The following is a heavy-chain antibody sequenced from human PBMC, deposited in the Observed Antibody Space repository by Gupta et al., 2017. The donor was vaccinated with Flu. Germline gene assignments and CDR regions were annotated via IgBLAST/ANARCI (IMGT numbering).Heavy chain of an antibody. V-gene: IGHV3-23*01. D-gene: IGHD2-8*02. J-gene: IGHJ4*02. CDR3: AKGGDGDILLDYFDY. CDR1: YA. CDR2: ISGSGGST. Sequence: YAMSWVRQAPGKGLEGVSAISGSGGSTYYADSGKGRFTISRDNSKNTLYLQMKSLRAEETAVYYCAKGGDGDILLDYFDYWGQGTLVTVYS.